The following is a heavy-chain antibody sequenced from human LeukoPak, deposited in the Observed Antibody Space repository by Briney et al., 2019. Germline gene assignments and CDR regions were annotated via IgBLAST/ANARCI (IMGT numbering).Heavy chain of an antibody. Sequence: GGSLRLSCAASGFTFRNYVIHWVRQAPGKGLEWVAVTSSDLNVKLYADSVKGRFTISRDNSRSTLYLQMNSLRPEDTAIYYCARDGSYGSGSPPSLYFDYWGQGTLVTVSS. CDR2: TSSDLNVK. D-gene: IGHD3-10*01. CDR3: ARDGSYGSGSPPSLYFDY. V-gene: IGHV3-30-3*01. J-gene: IGHJ4*02. CDR1: GFTFRNYV.